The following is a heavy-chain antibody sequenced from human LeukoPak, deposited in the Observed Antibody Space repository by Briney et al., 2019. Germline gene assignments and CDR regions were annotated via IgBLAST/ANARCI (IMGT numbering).Heavy chain of an antibody. Sequence: SGTLSLTCAVYGGSFSGYYWSWIRQPPGKGLEWIGEINHSGSTNYNPSLKSRVTISVDTSKNQFSLKLSSVTAADTAVYYCARRGVVPAAIGIWGQGTMVTVSS. CDR3: ARRGVVPAAIGI. V-gene: IGHV4-34*01. D-gene: IGHD2-2*01. CDR2: INHSGST. CDR1: GGSFSGYY. J-gene: IGHJ3*02.